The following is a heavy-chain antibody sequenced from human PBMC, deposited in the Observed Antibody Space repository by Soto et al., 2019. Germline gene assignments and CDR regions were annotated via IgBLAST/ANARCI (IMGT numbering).Heavy chain of an antibody. V-gene: IGHV5-10-1*01. CDR1: GYSFTSYW. CDR2: IDPSDSYT. CDR3: AVLQPPYSSSWYYYYGMDV. J-gene: IGHJ6*02. Sequence: LGESLKISCKGSGYSFTSYWISWVRQMPGKGLEWMGRIDPSDSYTNYSPSFQGHVTISADKSISTAYLQWSSLKASDTAMYYCAVLQPPYSSSWYYYYGMDVWGQGTTVTVSS. D-gene: IGHD6-13*01.